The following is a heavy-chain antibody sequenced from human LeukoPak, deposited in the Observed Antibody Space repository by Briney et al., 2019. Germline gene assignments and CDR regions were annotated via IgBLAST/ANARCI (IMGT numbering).Heavy chain of an antibody. D-gene: IGHD2-2*01. J-gene: IGHJ4*02. Sequence: GGSLRLSCAASGFTFSSYAMSWVRQAPGKGLEWVSTNSGSGGSTYYADSVKGRFTISRDNSKNTLYLQMNSLRAEDTAVYYCAKVVSKVPAARPVDYWGQGTLVTVSS. V-gene: IGHV3-23*01. CDR2: NSGSGGST. CDR1: GFTFSSYA. CDR3: AKVVSKVPAARPVDY.